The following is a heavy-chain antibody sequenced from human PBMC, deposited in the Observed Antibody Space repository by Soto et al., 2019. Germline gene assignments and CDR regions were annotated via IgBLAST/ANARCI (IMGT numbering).Heavy chain of an antibody. J-gene: IGHJ4*02. CDR1: GYTFISRA. CDR3: ARDPGSGHYFDY. Sequence: ASVKVSCKASGYTFISRALHWVRQAPGQRLEWMGWINPDNANTKYSQNFQGRVTFTRDTSATTAYMELSSLRSEDTAVYFCARDPGSGHYFDYWGQGTLVTVSS. D-gene: IGHD2-15*01. CDR2: INPDNANT. V-gene: IGHV1-3*01.